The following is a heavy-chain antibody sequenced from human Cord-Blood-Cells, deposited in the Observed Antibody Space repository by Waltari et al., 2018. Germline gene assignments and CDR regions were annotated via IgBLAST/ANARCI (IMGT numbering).Heavy chain of an antibody. CDR2: IIPIFGTA. J-gene: IGHJ2*01. CDR3: ARDAQLGITGGWYFDL. V-gene: IGHV1-69*01. D-gene: IGHD7-27*01. Sequence: QVQLVQSGAEVKKPGSSVKVSCKASGGTFSSYAISWVRQAPGQGLEWMGGIIPIFGTANYAQKVQGRVTITADESTSTAYMELSSLRSEDTAVYYCARDAQLGITGGWYFDLWGRGTLVTVSS. CDR1: GGTFSSYA.